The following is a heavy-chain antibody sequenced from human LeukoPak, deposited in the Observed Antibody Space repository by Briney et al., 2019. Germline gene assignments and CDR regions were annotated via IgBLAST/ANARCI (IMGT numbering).Heavy chain of an antibody. D-gene: IGHD6-13*01. CDR1: GYTFTSYG. CDR3: PRGGPGAAAGTVSY. CDR2: INAYNGNT. Sequence: TSVNVSFKPSGYTFTSYGFSWVRQAPGQGLEWMGWINAYNGNTNYAQKLQGRLTITSNDPISTPYMQLSSLRAEDTPVYYFPRGGPGAAAGTVSYWRRGALVSVCS. J-gene: IGHJ4*02. V-gene: IGHV1-18*01.